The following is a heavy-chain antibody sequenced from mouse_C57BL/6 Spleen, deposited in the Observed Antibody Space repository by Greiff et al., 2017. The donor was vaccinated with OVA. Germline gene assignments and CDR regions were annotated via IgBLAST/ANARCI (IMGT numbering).Heavy chain of an antibody. D-gene: IGHD2-1*01. CDR1: GYTFTDYY. J-gene: IGHJ4*01. Sequence: VQLQQSGPELVKPGASVKISCKASGYTFTDYYMNWVKQSHGKSLEWIGDINPNNGGTSYNQKFKGKATLTVDKSSSTAYMELRSLTSEDSAVDYCATSSPYGNYAMDYWGQGTSVTVSS. V-gene: IGHV1-26*01. CDR3: ATSSPYGNYAMDY. CDR2: INPNNGGT.